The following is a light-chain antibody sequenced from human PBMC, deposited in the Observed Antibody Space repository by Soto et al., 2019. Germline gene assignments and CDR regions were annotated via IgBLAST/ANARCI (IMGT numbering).Light chain of an antibody. J-gene: IGKJ1*01. CDR2: DAS. Sequence: EIVLTQSPATLSLSPGERATLSCRASQSVSSCFASYQHKPRQDPRLLIYDASTRATGIPDRFSGSGSGTDFTLTISRLEPEDFAVYYCQQCTNSPTLTFGQGTKVDIK. V-gene: IGKV3-11*01. CDR3: QQCTNSPTLT. CDR1: QSVSSC.